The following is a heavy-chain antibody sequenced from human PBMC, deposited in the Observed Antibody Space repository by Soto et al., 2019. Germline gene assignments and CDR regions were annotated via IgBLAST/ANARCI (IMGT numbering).Heavy chain of an antibody. CDR1: GFTFSNYA. J-gene: IGHJ4*02. CDR3: AKDVRNSLSSGWYGVSH. V-gene: IGHV3-23*01. CDR2: ISVGGTT. D-gene: IGHD6-19*01. Sequence: EVQLLESGGGLVQPGGSLRLSCAASGFTFSNYAMNWVRQAPGKGLEWVSAISVGGTTYYADSVKGRFTISRDNSKNTLNLQMNNLRAEDTAVYYCAKDVRNSLSSGWYGVSHWGQGTLVTVPS.